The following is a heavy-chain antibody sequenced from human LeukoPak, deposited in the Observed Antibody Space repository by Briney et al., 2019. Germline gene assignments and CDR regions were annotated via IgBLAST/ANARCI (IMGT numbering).Heavy chain of an antibody. D-gene: IGHD5/OR15-5a*01. Sequence: SETLSLTCTVSTDSIRSYYWSWIRQPPGKGLEWIGYIHYTGSTNYNPSLKSRVTTSVDTSKNQFSLKLNSVTAADTAVYYCARLAPIASIGTVYYHSMDVWGQGTTVTVSS. CDR2: IHYTGST. J-gene: IGHJ6*02. CDR3: ARLAPIASIGTVYYHSMDV. CDR1: TDSIRSYY. V-gene: IGHV4-59*01.